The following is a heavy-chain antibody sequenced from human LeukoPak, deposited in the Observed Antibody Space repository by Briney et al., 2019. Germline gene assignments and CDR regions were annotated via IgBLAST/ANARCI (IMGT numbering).Heavy chain of an antibody. J-gene: IGHJ5*02. V-gene: IGHV3-23*01. D-gene: IGHD2-2*01. Sequence: PGGSLRLSCAASGFTFSSYAMSWVRQAPGNGLEWVSAISGSGGSTYYADSVKGRFTISRDNSKNTLYLQMNSLRAEDTAVYYCAKAGVVVPDAIYWFDPWGQGTLVTVSS. CDR3: AKAGVVVPDAIYWFDP. CDR1: GFTFSSYA. CDR2: ISGSGGST.